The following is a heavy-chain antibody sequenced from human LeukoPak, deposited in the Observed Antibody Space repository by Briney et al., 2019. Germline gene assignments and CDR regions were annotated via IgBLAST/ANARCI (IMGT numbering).Heavy chain of an antibody. V-gene: IGHV3-23*01. CDR3: FASGYCSGGSCYYVHFDY. J-gene: IGHJ4*02. CDR2: ISGSGGST. Sequence: GASLRLSCAPSGFSFSTYAMSWVRQAPGKGLEWVSAISGSGGSTYYADSVKGRFTISRDNSKNTLYLRMNSLRAEDTAVYYCFASGYCSGGSCYYVHFDYWGQGTLVTVSS. CDR1: GFSFSTYA. D-gene: IGHD2-15*01.